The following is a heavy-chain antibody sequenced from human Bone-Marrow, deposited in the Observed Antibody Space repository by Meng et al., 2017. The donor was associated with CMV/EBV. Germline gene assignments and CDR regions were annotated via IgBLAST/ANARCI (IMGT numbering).Heavy chain of an antibody. CDR3: ARDLEIYGDSPRGFDY. V-gene: IGHV3-49*04. Sequence: GGSLRLSCTASGFTFGDYAMSWVRQAPGKGLEWVGFIRSKAYGGTTEYAASVKGRFTISRDDSKSIAYLQMNSLRAEDTAVYYCARDLEIYGDSPRGFDYWGQGTLVTVSS. CDR1: GFTFGDYA. J-gene: IGHJ4*02. D-gene: IGHD4-17*01. CDR2: IRSKAYGGTT.